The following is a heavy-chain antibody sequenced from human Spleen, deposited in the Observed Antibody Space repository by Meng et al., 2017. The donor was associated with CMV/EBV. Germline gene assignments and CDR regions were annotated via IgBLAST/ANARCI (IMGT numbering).Heavy chain of an antibody. CDR1: GFTFSSYW. CDR2: INSDGSTT. Sequence: ESLKISCAASGFTFSSYWMHWVRQAPGKGLVWVSHINSDGSTTNYADSVKGRFTISRDNAKNTLYLQMNDLRVEDTAVYYCTRARDTNSYAFDIWGQGTMVTVSS. J-gene: IGHJ3*02. D-gene: IGHD4-23*01. CDR3: TRARDTNSYAFDI. V-gene: IGHV3-74*01.